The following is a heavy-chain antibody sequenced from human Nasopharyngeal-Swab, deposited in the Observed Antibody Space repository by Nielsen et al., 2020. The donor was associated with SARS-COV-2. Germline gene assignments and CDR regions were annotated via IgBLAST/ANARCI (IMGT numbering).Heavy chain of an antibody. D-gene: IGHD3-3*01. J-gene: IGHJ4*02. CDR2: ISTTGNSK. CDR1: GFTFSDYC. V-gene: IGHV3-11*04. Sequence: GESLKISCAASGFTFSDYCMSWIRQAPGKGLEWVSHISTTGNSKYYADSLKGRFTISRDNDKNSLYLQMNSLRADDTAVYYCASGGYDFWSGYPSDYWGLGTLVTVSS. CDR3: ASGGYDFWSGYPSDY.